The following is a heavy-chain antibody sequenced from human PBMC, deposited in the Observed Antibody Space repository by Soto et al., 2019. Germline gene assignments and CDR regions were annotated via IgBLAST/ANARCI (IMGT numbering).Heavy chain of an antibody. CDR2: IIPVIDTA. D-gene: IGHD7-27*01. J-gene: IGHJ3*02. CDR1: GGTFN. V-gene: IGHV1-69*06. Sequence: ASVKVFCKVSGGTFNIRWVRQAPGQGLEWMGGIIPVIDTANYARKFQGRVVISADRATNIVYMEMMSLTLEDTAVYYCARGSGADAFDIWGQGTMVTVSS. CDR3: ARGSGADAFDI.